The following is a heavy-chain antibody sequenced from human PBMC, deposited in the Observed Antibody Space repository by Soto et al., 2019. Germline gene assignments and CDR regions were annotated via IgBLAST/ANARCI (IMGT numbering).Heavy chain of an antibody. J-gene: IGHJ4*02. CDR3: AKDRGSGWLVYYFDY. V-gene: IGHV3-23*01. CDR1: GFTFSSYA. Sequence: GGSLRLSCAASGFTFSSYAMSWVRQAPGKGLEWVSAISGSGGSTYYADSVKGRFTISRDNSKNTLYLQMNSLRAEDTAVYYCAKDRGSGWLVYYFDYWGQGTLVTVSS. CDR2: ISGSGGST. D-gene: IGHD6-19*01.